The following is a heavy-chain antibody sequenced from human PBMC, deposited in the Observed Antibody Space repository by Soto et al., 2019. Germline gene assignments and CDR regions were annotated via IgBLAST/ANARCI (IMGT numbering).Heavy chain of an antibody. V-gene: IGHV4-59*01. CDR3: ARYYYDSSGYFLLDY. J-gene: IGHJ4*02. CDR2: IYYSGST. Sequence: TLSLTCTVSGGSISSYYWSWIRQPPGKGLEWIGYIYYSGSTNYNPSLKSRVTISVDTSKNQFSLKLSSVTAADTAVYYCARYYYDSSGYFLLDYWGQGTLVTVSS. D-gene: IGHD3-22*01. CDR1: GGSISSYY.